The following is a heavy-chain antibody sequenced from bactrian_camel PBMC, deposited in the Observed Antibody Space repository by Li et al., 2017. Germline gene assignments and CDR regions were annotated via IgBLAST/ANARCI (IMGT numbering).Heavy chain of an antibody. CDR1: GYTLSSGS. CDR3: AKALGGGNYYTGEYNY. CDR2: IRSDGIT. V-gene: IGHV3S53*01. D-gene: IGHD2*01. J-gene: IGHJ4*01. Sequence: VQLVESGGGSVQAGGSLRLSCAASGYTLSSGSMGWFRQTPGKERELVSHIRSDGITSYVDSVKGRFTISQDNAKNAVYLQMNNLKSEDTALYYCAKALGGGNYYTGEYNYWGQGTQVTVS.